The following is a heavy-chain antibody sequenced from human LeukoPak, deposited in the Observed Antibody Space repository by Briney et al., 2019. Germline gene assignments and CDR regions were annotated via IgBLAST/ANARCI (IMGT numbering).Heavy chain of an antibody. CDR3: AKDIGFGITMFRAMDV. V-gene: IGHV3-9*01. D-gene: IGHD3-10*01. CDR1: GFTFDDYA. CDR2: ISSNSENR. Sequence: GGSLRLSCAASGFTFDDYAMHWVRQAPGKGLEWVSGISSNSENRGYAESVKGRFTISRDDAKNSLFLQMNSLKTEDTALYYCAKDIGFGITMFRAMDVWGKGTTVTISS. J-gene: IGHJ6*04.